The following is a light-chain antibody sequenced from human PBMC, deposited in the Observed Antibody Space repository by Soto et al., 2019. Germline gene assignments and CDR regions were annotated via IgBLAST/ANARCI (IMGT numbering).Light chain of an antibody. CDR3: QQYNIYPWT. V-gene: IGKV1-5*01. J-gene: IGKJ1*01. CDR1: QSISNR. CDR2: DAS. Sequence: DVQMKQSPATLSASVGDGVTITCRASQSISNRLAWYQQRPGKAPKYLIYDASTLDSGAPSRFSGSGSGTEFTLSISSLQPDDFATYYCQQYNIYPWTFGQRT.